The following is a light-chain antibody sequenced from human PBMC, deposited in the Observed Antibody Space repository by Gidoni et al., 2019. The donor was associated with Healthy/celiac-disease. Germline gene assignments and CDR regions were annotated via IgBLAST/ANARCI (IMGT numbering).Light chain of an antibody. J-gene: IGKJ1*01. CDR1: QSVISSN. CDR2: GAS. Sequence: EIVLTHSPAPLSLSPGERATPSCRASQSVISSNLAWYQQKTGQAPRLLIYGASSRATGSPDKFSGSGSGTDFTLTISRREHEDYAVYYCQQYGSSTPWTFGQGTKVEIK. V-gene: IGKV3-20*01. CDR3: QQYGSSTPWT.